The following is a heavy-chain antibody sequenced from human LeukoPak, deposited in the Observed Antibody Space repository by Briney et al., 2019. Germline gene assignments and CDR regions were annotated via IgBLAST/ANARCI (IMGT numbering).Heavy chain of an antibody. J-gene: IGHJ4*02. CDR1: GGSISSYY. Sequence: SETLSLTCTVSGGSISSYYWSWIRQPPGKGLEWIGYIHYSGSTNYNPSLKSRVTISVDTSKNQFSLKLSSVTAADTAVYYCARAYCSGGSCAFDYWGQGTLVTVSS. D-gene: IGHD2-15*01. V-gene: IGHV4-59*01. CDR2: IHYSGST. CDR3: ARAYCSGGSCAFDY.